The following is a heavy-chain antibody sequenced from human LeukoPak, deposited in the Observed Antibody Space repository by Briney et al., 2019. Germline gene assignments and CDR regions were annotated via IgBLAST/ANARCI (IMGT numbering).Heavy chain of an antibody. J-gene: IGHJ4*02. CDR3: ARAAVAGADFDY. CDR2: IRSSSSFI. D-gene: IGHD6-19*01. Sequence: GGSLRLSCAASGFTFSSYSMSWVRQAPGKGLEWVSSIRSSSSFIYYADSVKGRFTISRDNAKNSLYLHMNSLRAEDTAVYYCARAAVAGADFDYWGQGTLVTVSS. CDR1: GFTFSSYS. V-gene: IGHV3-21*01.